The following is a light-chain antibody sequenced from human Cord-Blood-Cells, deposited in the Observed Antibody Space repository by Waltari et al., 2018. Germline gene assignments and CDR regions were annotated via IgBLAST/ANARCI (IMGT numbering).Light chain of an antibody. V-gene: IGKV3-11*01. CDR2: DAS. Sequence: TLSLSPGERATLSCRASQSVSSYLAWYQQKPGQAPRLLIYDASNRATGIPARFSGSGSGTDFTLTISSLEPEDFAVYYCQQRSNWYTFGQGTKLEIK. CDR1: QSVSSY. J-gene: IGKJ2*01. CDR3: QQRSNWYT.